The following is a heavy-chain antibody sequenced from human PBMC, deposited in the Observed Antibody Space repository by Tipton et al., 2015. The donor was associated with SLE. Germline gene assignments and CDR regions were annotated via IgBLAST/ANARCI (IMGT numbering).Heavy chain of an antibody. CDR2: VYPGDSDS. CDR3: LRSGGY. Sequence: QLVQSGAEVKMPGESLKISCKTSGYSFTDFWIGWVRQMPGKGLEWMGFVYPGDSDSRYSPSFEGQVTITADKSISTAYLQWSSLKASDTAMYYCLRSGGYWGQGTLVTVSS. V-gene: IGHV5-51*03. D-gene: IGHD3-10*01. J-gene: IGHJ4*02. CDR1: GYSFTDFW.